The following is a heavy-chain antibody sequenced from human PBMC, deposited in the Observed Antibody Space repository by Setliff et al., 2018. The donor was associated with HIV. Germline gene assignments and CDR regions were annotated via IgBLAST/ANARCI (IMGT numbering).Heavy chain of an antibody. D-gene: IGHD3-22*01. CDR1: GFTFSNYA. J-gene: IGHJ6*02. Sequence: GSLRLSCTASGFTFSNYAMTWVRHAPGKGLEWVSTTNDGGDRTFYADSVKGRFTISRDNSKNMLFLQMNSLRAEDTAIYFCARSFPYYYESSGLYAMDVWGQGTTVTVSS. CDR3: ARSFPYYYESSGLYAMDV. V-gene: IGHV3-23*01. CDR2: TNDGGDRT.